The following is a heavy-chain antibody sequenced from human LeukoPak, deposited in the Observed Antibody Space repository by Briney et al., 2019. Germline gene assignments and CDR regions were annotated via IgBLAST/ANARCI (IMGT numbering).Heavy chain of an antibody. CDR2: LSPSAIST. V-gene: IGHV3-23*01. Sequence: PGTSLRLSCAASGFTFANYAMTWVRQAPGKRLEWVSALSPSAISTYYADSVKGRFTISRDNSKNTLFLQMNSLTAEDTAVYYCAKAGPYYSDSWGQGTLVTVSS. CDR1: GFTFANYA. CDR3: AKAGPYYSDS. J-gene: IGHJ4*02.